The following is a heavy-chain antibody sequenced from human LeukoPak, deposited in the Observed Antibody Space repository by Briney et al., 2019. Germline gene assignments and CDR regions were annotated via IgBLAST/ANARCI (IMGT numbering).Heavy chain of an antibody. V-gene: IGHV3-48*03. J-gene: IGHJ6*04. CDR3: AELGITMIGGV. D-gene: IGHD3-10*02. CDR2: ISSSGSTI. Sequence: GGSLRLSCAASGFTFDDYAMNWIRQAPGKGLEWVSYISSSGSTIYYADSVKGRFTISRDNAKNSLYLQMNSLRAEDTAVYYCAELGITMIGGVWGKGTTVTISS. CDR1: GFTFDDYA.